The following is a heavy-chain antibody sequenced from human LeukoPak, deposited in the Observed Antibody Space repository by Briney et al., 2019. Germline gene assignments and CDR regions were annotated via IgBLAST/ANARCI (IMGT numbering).Heavy chain of an antibody. V-gene: IGHV3-23*01. D-gene: IGHD3-3*01. CDR3: ARGSRLLRFLERRDYYGMDV. J-gene: IGHJ6*02. CDR2: ISGSGGST. Sequence: GGSLRLSCAASGFTFSSYAMSWVRQAPGKGLEWVSGISGSGGSTYYADSVKGRFTISRDNSKNTLYLQMNSLRAEDTAVYYCARGSRLLRFLERRDYYGMDVWGQGTTVTVSS. CDR1: GFTFSSYA.